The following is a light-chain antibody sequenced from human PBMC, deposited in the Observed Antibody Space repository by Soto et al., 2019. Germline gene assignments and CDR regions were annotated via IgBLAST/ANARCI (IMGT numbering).Light chain of an antibody. CDR2: GNT. CDR3: QSYDSRLSGCV. Sequence: QSVLTQPPSVSGAPGQRVTISCTGTSFNIGADYDVHWYQQLPGTAPKLLIYGNTNRPSGVPDRFSGSKSGTSASLAITGRQAEDEADYYCQSYDSRLSGCVFGTGTKLTVL. CDR1: SFNIGADYD. J-gene: IGLJ1*01. V-gene: IGLV1-40*01.